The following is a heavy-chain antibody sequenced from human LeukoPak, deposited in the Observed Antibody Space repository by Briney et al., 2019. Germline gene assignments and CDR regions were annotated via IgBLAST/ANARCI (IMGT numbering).Heavy chain of an antibody. CDR3: AKYIVVVTAHGPDLRYYGMDV. Sequence: PGGSLRLSCAASGFTFSSYAMSWVRQAPGKGLEWVSAISGSGGSTYYADSVKGRFTISRDNSKNTLYLQMNSLRAEDTAVYYCAKYIVVVTAHGPDLRYYGMDVWGQGTTVTVSS. D-gene: IGHD2-21*02. CDR1: GFTFSSYA. CDR2: ISGSGGST. J-gene: IGHJ6*02. V-gene: IGHV3-23*01.